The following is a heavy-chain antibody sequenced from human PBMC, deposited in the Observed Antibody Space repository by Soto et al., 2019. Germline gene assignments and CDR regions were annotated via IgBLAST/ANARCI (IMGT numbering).Heavy chain of an antibody. J-gene: IGHJ4*02. Sequence: EVQLVESGGGLIQPGGSLRLSCAASGFTVSNSDMSWVRQAPGKGLEWLSLIYNSGSTYYADSVKGRFTMSRDNSKNTLYLQINSLRAEDTAVYYCARGGRTSPFSYWGQGTLVTVSS. CDR3: ARGGRTSPFSY. CDR2: IYNSGST. D-gene: IGHD1-1*01. CDR1: GFTVSNSD. V-gene: IGHV3-53*01.